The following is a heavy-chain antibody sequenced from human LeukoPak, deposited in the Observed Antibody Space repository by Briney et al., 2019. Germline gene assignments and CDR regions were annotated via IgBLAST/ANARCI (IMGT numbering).Heavy chain of an antibody. V-gene: IGHV1-2*02. CDR3: AKESKTSRTITAAANY. D-gene: IGHD2-2*01. CDR2: INPNSGGT. J-gene: IGHJ4*02. Sequence: ASVKVSCKASGYTFTGYYIHWVRQAPGQGLEWMGWINPNSGGTKYAQKFQGRVTMTRDTSITTAYMEVSRLRSDDTAVYYCAKESKTSRTITAAANYWGQGTLVTVSS. CDR1: GYTFTGYY.